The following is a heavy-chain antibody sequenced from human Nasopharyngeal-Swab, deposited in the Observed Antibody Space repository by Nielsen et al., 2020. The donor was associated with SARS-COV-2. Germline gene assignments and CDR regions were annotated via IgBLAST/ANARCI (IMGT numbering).Heavy chain of an antibody. J-gene: IGHJ6*03. CDR3: ARGPPGYCSSTSCSYYYYYMDV. CDR2: INPSGGST. D-gene: IGHD2-2*03. Sequence: ASVKVSCKASGYTFTSYYMHWVRQAPGQGPEWMGIINPSGGSTSYAQKFQGRVTMTRDTSTSTVYMELSSLRSEDTAVYYCARGPPGYCSSTSCSYYYYYMDVWGKGTTVTVSS. CDR1: GYTFTSYY. V-gene: IGHV1-46*01.